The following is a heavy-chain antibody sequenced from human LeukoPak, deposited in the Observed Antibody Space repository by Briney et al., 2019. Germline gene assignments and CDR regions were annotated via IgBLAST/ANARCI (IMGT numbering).Heavy chain of an antibody. CDR3: AREDFFEGRGDYIGNFDC. CDR1: GFTFSDYS. Sequence: GGSLRLSCVTSGFTFSDYSMNWVRQAPGKGLEWVAYISSSSASIFYADSVKGRFTISRDNARNSLYLQMSSLRDEDMAIYYCAREDFFEGRGDYIGNFDCWGQGTLVTVSS. D-gene: IGHD3-22*01. CDR2: ISSSSASI. V-gene: IGHV3-48*02. J-gene: IGHJ4*02.